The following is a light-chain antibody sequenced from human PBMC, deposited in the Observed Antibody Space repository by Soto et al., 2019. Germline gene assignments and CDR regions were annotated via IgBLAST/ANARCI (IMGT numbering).Light chain of an antibody. CDR1: SSDVGGYNY. V-gene: IGLV2-14*01. Sequence: QSALTQPASVSGSPGQSITISCTGTSSDVGGYNYVSWYQQHPGKAPKLMIYEVSNRPSGVSNRFSGSKSGNTASLTISGLQAEDEAEYYCSSYTSSSTLWVVFGGGTKLTVL. J-gene: IGLJ2*01. CDR2: EVS. CDR3: SSYTSSSTLWVV.